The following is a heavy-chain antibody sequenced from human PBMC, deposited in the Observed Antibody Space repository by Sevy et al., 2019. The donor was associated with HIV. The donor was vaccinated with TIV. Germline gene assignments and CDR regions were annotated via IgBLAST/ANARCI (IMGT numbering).Heavy chain of an antibody. CDR2: IKQDGSGK. CDR3: ARSGGSYDYGMDV. D-gene: IGHD1-26*01. V-gene: IGHV3-7*01. J-gene: IGHJ6*02. Sequence: GGSLRLSCRISGVTWGDYDMSWVRQAPGKGLEWVANIKQDGSGKYYVDSVKGRFTISRDNAKNSLYLQMNSLRAEDTAVYYCARSGGSYDYGMDVWGQGTTVTVSS. CDR1: GVTWGDYD.